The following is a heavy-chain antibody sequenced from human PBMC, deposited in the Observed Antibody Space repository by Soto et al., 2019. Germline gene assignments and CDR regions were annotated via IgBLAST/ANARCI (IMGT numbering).Heavy chain of an antibody. V-gene: IGHV1-46*01. Sequence: QVQLEQSGAEVKKPGASVKVSCKASGYTFTSYYMHWVRQAPGQGLEWMGKINPSGGSTGYAQKFRGRVTMTRDTSTSTVYMELSSLRSEDTAVYYCARLSSMVTSPLDYWGQGTLVTVSS. J-gene: IGHJ4*02. CDR3: ARLSSMVTSPLDY. CDR1: GYTFTSYY. CDR2: INPSGGST. D-gene: IGHD4-17*01.